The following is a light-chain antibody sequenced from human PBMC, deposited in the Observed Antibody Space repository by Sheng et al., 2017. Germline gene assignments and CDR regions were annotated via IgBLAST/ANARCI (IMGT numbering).Light chain of an antibody. CDR1: QSVSSN. CDR3: QQYSSRLPLT. CDR2: SAS. V-gene: IGKV3-15*01. J-gene: IGKJ4*01. Sequence: EIVMTQSPATLSVSPGERATLSCRASQSVSSNLAWYQQKPGQAPRLLIYSASIRATGIPARFSGSGSGTDFTLTITSLQSEDSAVYYCQQYSSRLPLTFGGGTKVEIK.